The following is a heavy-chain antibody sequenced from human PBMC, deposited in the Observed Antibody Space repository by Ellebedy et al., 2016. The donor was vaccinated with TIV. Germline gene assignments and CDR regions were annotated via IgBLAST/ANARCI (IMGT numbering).Heavy chain of an antibody. CDR1: GFTFSSFS. V-gene: IGHV3-48*01. D-gene: IGHD1-1*01. J-gene: IGHJ4*01. Sequence: PGGSLRLSCSASGFTFSSFSMNWVRQAPGKGLEWVSYIPRDSDAMSYADSVKGRFTISRDNAKNSLYLQMNSLKAEDTAMYYCSTLSDTGYWGHGTLVTVSS. CDR3: STLSDTGY. CDR2: IPRDSDAM.